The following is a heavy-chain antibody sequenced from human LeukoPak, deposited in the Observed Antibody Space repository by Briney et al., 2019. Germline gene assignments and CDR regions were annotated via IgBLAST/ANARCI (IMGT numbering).Heavy chain of an antibody. CDR2: ISSSSSYI. CDR3: ARAPRGHGDYGEPDY. J-gene: IGHJ4*02. CDR1: GFTFSSYS. Sequence: GGSLRLSCAASGFTFSSYSMNWVRQAPGKGLEWVSSISSSSSYIYYADSVKGRFTISRDNAKNSLYLQMNSLRAEDTALYYCARAPRGHGDYGEPDYWGQGTLVTVSS. D-gene: IGHD4-17*01. V-gene: IGHV3-21*04.